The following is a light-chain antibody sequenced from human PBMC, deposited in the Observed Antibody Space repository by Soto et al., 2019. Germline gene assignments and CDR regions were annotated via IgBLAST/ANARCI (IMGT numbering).Light chain of an antibody. CDR3: QVWDSSTARV. CDR2: RDS. Sequence: SYELTQPLSVSVALGQTARITCGGNNIGSNNVHWYQQKPGQAPVLVIYRDSNRPSGIPERFSGSNSGNTATPTISRAQAGDEADYYCQVWDSSTARVFGGGTKLTVL. V-gene: IGLV3-9*01. CDR1: NIGSNN. J-gene: IGLJ3*02.